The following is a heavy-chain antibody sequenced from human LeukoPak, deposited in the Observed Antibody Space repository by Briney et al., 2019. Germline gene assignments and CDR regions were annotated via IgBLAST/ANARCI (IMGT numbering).Heavy chain of an antibody. CDR3: ATDQRYAFDY. D-gene: IGHD3-9*01. CDR1: GFSFTDYP. Sequence: PGGSLRLSCATSGFSFTDYPMNWVRQAPGMGLEWISNIRTTAEGAKYAYYADSVKGRVTISRDDGKNTLYLHMNSLRDDDTAVYYCATDQRYAFDYWGQGILVTVSS. CDR2: IRTTAEGAKYA. V-gene: IGHV3-48*02. J-gene: IGHJ4*02.